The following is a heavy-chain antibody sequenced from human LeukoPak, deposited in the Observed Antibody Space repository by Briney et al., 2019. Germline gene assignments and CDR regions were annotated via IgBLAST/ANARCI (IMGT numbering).Heavy chain of an antibody. J-gene: IGHJ6*02. V-gene: IGHV1-18*01. Sequence: GSVKVSRKASGYTFTSYGISWVRQAPGQGLEWMGWISTYNGNTNYAQKLQGRVTMTTDTSTSTAYMGPRSLRSDDTAVYYCAREADSSSWFLSPEGMDVWGQGTTVTVSS. CDR3: AREADSSSWFLSPEGMDV. D-gene: IGHD6-13*01. CDR1: GYTFTSYG. CDR2: ISTYNGNT.